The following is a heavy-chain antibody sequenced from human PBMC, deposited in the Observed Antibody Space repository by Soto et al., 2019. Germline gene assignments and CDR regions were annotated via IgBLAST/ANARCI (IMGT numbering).Heavy chain of an antibody. J-gene: IGHJ4*02. CDR2: ISGSGFST. CDR3: AKDSELYDSILYFDC. Sequence: EVQLLESGGGLVQPGGSLRLSCAASGFTFSYAMSWVRQAPGKGLEWVAAISGSGFSTYYADSVKGRFTVSRDNSKTTLYLQLSSLRAEDTAIYYCAKDSELYDSILYFDCWGQGTLVTVSS. CDR1: GFTFSYA. V-gene: IGHV3-23*01. D-gene: IGHD3-22*01.